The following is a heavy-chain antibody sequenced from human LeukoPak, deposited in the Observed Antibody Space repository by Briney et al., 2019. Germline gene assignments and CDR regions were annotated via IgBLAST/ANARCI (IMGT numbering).Heavy chain of an antibody. CDR1: GFNVTNNY. D-gene: IGHD5-24*01. CDR2: FYVGGAT. J-gene: IGHJ4*02. Sequence: ARSLRLSCAAPGFNVTNNYMSWIRQAPGKGLEQVSVFYVGGATDYADAVKGRFTISRDNSENTLYLQMKSLRAEDTAVYYCARGDGYNFFDYGGQGTLVTVSS. CDR3: ARGDGYNFFDY. V-gene: IGHV3-53*01.